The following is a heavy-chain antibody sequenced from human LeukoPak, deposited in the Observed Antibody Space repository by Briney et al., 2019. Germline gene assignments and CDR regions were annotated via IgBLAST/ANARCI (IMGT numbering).Heavy chain of an antibody. Sequence: SEALSLTCAVYGGSFSGYYWSWIRQPPGKGLEWIGEINHSGSTNYNPSLKSRVTISVDTSKNQFSLKLSSVTAADTAVYYCARDLAPYYGGNSGGTFDIWGQGTMVTVSS. D-gene: IGHD4-23*01. V-gene: IGHV4-34*01. J-gene: IGHJ3*02. CDR1: GGSFSGYY. CDR3: ARDLAPYYGGNSGGTFDI. CDR2: INHSGST.